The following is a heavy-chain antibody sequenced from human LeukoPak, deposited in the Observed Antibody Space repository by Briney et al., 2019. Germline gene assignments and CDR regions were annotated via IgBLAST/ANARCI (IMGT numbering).Heavy chain of an antibody. J-gene: IGHJ3*02. CDR2: IYYSGST. V-gene: IGHV4-59*01. Sequence: SGTLSLTCTVSGGSISSYYWSWIRQPPGKGLEWIGYIYYSGSTNYNPSLKSRVTISVDTSKNQFSLKLSSVTAADTAVYYCARGCDYDILTGYSHDAFDIWGQGTMVTVSS. CDR3: ARGCDYDILTGYSHDAFDI. CDR1: GGSISSYY. D-gene: IGHD3-9*01.